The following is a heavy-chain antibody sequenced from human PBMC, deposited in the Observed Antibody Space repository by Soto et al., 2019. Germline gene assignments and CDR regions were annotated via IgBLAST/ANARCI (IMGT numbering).Heavy chain of an antibody. V-gene: IGHV3-74*01. CDR1: GFTFSSNW. CDR2: INSEGSST. CDR3: ARSLPYYYYYYYMDV. J-gene: IGHJ6*03. Sequence: VQLAEFGGGLVQPGRSLRLSCVASGFTFSSNWVHWVRQAPGKGLVWVARINSEGSSTTYADSVKGRFTISRDNAKNTLFLQMNSLRAEDTAVYYCARSLPYYYYYYYMDVWGKGTTVTVSS.